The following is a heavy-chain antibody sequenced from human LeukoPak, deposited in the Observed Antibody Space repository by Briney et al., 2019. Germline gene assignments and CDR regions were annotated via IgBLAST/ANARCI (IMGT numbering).Heavy chain of an antibody. D-gene: IGHD6-13*01. J-gene: IGHJ4*02. CDR3: AREGIAAAGTDY. CDR2: ISSSNSTI. Sequence: GGSLRLSCAASGFTFSSYSMNWVRQAPGKGLEWVSYISSSNSTIYYADSVKGRFTISRDNAKNSLYLQMNSLRAEDTAVYYCAREGIAAAGTDYWGQGTLVTVSS. CDR1: GFTFSSYS. V-gene: IGHV3-48*01.